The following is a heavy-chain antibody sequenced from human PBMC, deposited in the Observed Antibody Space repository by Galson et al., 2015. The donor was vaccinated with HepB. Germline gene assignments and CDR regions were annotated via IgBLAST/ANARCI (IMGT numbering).Heavy chain of an antibody. D-gene: IGHD6-13*01. Sequence: ETLSLTCGVYDGSGSFSAYQWNWIRQPPGKGLEWIGEINHSGSTNYNPSLRSRVTISVDTSKKQFSLNLNSVTAADTAVYYCARSRGAPGSDWYRPYWYFDLWGRGTLVTVSS. CDR2: INHSGST. CDR1: DGSGSFSAYQ. CDR3: ARSRGAPGSDWYRPYWYFDL. V-gene: IGHV4-34*01. J-gene: IGHJ2*01.